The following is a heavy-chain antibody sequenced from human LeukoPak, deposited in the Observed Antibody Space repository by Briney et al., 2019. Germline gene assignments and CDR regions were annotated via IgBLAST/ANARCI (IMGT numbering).Heavy chain of an antibody. J-gene: IGHJ4*02. CDR3: ARESPGSGSYYNEGFDY. D-gene: IGHD3-10*01. Sequence: GSSVKVSCKXSGGTFSSYAISWVRQAPGQGLEWMGRIIPIFGTANYSQKFQGRVTITTDESTGTAYMELSSLRSEDTAVYYCARESPGSGSYYNEGFDYWGQGTLVTVSS. CDR1: GGTFSSYA. CDR2: IIPIFGTA. V-gene: IGHV1-69*05.